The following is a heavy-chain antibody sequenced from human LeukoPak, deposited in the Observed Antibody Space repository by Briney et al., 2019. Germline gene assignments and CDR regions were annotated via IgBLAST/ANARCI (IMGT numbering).Heavy chain of an antibody. CDR2: IYTSGST. J-gene: IGHJ5*02. CDR3: ARGWRRAANWNQRGSNWFDP. Sequence: PSETLSLTCTVSGGSISSGSYYWSWIRQPAGKGLEWIGRIYTSGSTNYNPSLKSRVTISVDTSKNQFSLKLSSVTAADTAVYYCARGWRRAANWNQRGSNWFDPWGQGTLVTVSS. CDR1: GGSISSGSYY. D-gene: IGHD1-20*01. V-gene: IGHV4-61*02.